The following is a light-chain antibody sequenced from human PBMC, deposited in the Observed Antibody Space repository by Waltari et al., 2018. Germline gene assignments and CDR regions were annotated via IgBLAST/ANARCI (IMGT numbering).Light chain of an antibody. V-gene: IGLV8-61*01. CDR3: VLYMGSGIHWV. J-gene: IGLJ3*02. Sequence: QTVVTQEPSFSVSPGGTVTLTCGLSSGSVSTSYYPSWYQQTPGQAPRTLIYSTNTRSSGVPDRFSGSSLGNKAALTITGAQADDESDYYCVLYMGSGIHWVFGGGTKLTVL. CDR1: SGSVSTSYY. CDR2: STN.